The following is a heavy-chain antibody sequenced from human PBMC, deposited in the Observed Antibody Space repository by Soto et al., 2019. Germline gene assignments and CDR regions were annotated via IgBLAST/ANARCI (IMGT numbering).Heavy chain of an antibody. D-gene: IGHD3-3*01. CDR1: GGSFSGYY. CDR3: ARSGSLRFLEWARGLYYGMDV. J-gene: IGHJ6*02. CDR2: INHSGST. Sequence: SETLSLTCAVYGGSFSGYYWSWIRQPPGKGLEWIGEINHSGSTNYNPSLKSRVTISVDTSKNQFPLKLSSVTAADTAVYYCARSGSLRFLEWARGLYYGMDVWGQGTTVTVSS. V-gene: IGHV4-34*01.